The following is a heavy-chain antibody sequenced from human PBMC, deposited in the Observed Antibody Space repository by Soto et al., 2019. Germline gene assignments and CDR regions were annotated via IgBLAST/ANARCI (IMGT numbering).Heavy chain of an antibody. Sequence: QVQLVESGGGVVQPGRSLRLSCAASGFTFSSYGMHWARQAPGKGLEWVAVISYDGSNKYYADSEKGRFTISRDNSKNTLYLQMNSLRAEDTAVYYCARSPYSVSYLAYFDYWGQGTLVTVSS. CDR1: GFTFSSYG. V-gene: IGHV3-30*03. CDR2: ISYDGSNK. CDR3: ARSPYSVSYLAYFDY. J-gene: IGHJ4*02. D-gene: IGHD1-26*01.